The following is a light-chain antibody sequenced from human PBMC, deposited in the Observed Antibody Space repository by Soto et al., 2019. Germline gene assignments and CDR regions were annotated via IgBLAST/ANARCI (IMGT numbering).Light chain of an antibody. J-gene: IGLJ3*02. CDR3: QTYDSSRSAWV. CDR1: SSNIGSGYD. V-gene: IGLV1-40*01. CDR2: CNS. Sequence: QSVLTQPPSVSGAPGQRVTISCTGGSSNIGSGYDVHWYHQFPGTDPKLLVYCNSNRPSEISDRVSAPTSGSSASLAITGLQAEAEADYYCQTYDSSRSAWVSGRGTQLTVL.